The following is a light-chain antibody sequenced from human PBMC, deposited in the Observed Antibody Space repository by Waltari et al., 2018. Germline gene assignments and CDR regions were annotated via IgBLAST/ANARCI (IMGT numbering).Light chain of an antibody. V-gene: IGKV3-15*01. Sequence: EIVMTQSPATLSVSPGERATLSCRASHSISSNLAWYQQKPGQAPRLLIYGASARATDIPARFSCSGSGTEFTLTISSMQSQDSAVYYCQQYNDWPPLTFGGGTKVEIK. CDR3: QQYNDWPPLT. J-gene: IGKJ4*01. CDR2: GAS. CDR1: HSISSN.